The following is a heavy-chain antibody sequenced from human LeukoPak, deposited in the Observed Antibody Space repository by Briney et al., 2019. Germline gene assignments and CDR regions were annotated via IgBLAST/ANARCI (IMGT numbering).Heavy chain of an antibody. CDR2: ISYDATDK. Sequence: GGSLRLSCAASGFTFSTYAMHWVRQAPGKGLERVTVISYDATDKFYADSVKGRFTISRDNSENTLYLQMNSLRVEDTAVYYCARDADTTVASYYFDYWGQGTLVTVSS. CDR3: ARDADTTVASYYFDY. D-gene: IGHD5-18*01. J-gene: IGHJ4*02. CDR1: GFTFSTYA. V-gene: IGHV3-30-3*01.